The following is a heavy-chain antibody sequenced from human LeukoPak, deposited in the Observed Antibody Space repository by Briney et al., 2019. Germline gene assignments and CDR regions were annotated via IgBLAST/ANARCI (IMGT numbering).Heavy chain of an antibody. D-gene: IGHD6-6*01. CDR1: GFTFRNHW. J-gene: IGHJ4*02. CDR2: ISSDGSST. CDR3: ARDQRVTGRPDIDY. Sequence: GGSLRLSCAASGFTFRNHWMHWVRQTPGKGLGWVSRISSDGSSTTYADSVKGRFTISRDNAKNTLYLQMNNLRAEDTAMYYCARDQRVTGRPDIDYWGQGTLVIVSS. V-gene: IGHV3-74*03.